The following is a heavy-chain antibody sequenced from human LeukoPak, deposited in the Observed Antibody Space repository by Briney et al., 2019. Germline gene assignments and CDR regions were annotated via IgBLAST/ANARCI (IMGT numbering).Heavy chain of an antibody. V-gene: IGHV1-46*03. J-gene: IGHJ5*02. D-gene: IGHD2-2*01. CDR2: INPSGGST. Sequence: ASVKVSCKASGYTFTSYYMHWVRQAPGQGLEWMGIINPSGGSTSYAQKFQGRVTMTRDTSTSTVYMELSSLRSEDTAVYYCARDLSRHCSSTSCYVSWGQGTLVTVSS. CDR1: GYTFTSYY. CDR3: ARDLSRHCSSTSCYVS.